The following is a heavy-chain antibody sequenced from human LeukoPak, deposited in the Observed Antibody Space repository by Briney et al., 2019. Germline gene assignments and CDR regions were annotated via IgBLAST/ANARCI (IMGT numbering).Heavy chain of an antibody. V-gene: IGHV5-51*01. CDR1: GYSFTTYW. Sequence: GESLKISCKGSGYSFTTYWIGWVRQLPGKGLEWMGIIYPGDSDARYSPSFQGRVTISADKSISTAYLQWSTLEASDTAVYYCATPTLGTIGEYLFDYWGQGTLVTVSS. CDR2: IYPGDSDA. CDR3: ATPTLGTIGEYLFDY. D-gene: IGHD1-7*01. J-gene: IGHJ4*02.